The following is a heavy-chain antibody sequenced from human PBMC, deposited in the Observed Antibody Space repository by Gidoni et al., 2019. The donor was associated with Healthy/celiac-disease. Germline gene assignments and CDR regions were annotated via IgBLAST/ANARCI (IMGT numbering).Heavy chain of an antibody. CDR3: ARDNVGWADNWNDFSPDYYYYGMDV. D-gene: IGHD1-20*01. J-gene: IGHJ6*02. CDR1: GFTFSSYW. V-gene: IGHV3-7*04. Sequence: EVQLVESGGGLVQPGGSLRLSCAASGFTFSSYWMSWVRQAPGKGREWVANIKQDGSEKYYVDSVKGRFTISRDNAKNSLYLQMNSLRAEDTAVYYCARDNVGWADNWNDFSPDYYYYGMDVWGQGTTVTVSS. CDR2: IKQDGSEK.